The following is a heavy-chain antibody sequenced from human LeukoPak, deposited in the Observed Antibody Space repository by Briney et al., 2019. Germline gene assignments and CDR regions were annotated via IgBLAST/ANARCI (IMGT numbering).Heavy chain of an antibody. CDR2: IWYDGSKK. CDR3: ARDFGVTNYHFDY. D-gene: IGHD3-16*01. J-gene: IGHJ4*02. V-gene: IGHV3-33*08. Sequence: GGPLRLSCAASGFTFSSYSMNWVRQAPGKGLEWVAVIWYDGSKKYYADSVKGRFTISRDDSKNTLYLQMDSLRAEDTAVYYCARDFGVTNYHFDYWGQGTLVTVSS. CDR1: GFTFSSYS.